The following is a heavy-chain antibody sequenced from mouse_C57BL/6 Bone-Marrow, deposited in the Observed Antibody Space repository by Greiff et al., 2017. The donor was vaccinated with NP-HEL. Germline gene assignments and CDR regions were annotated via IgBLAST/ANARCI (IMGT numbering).Heavy chain of an antibody. V-gene: IGHV1-80*01. J-gene: IGHJ2*01. CDR1: GYAFSSYW. Sequence: VQLQQSGAELVKPGASVKISCKASGYAFSSYWMNWVKQRPGKGLEWIGQIYPGDGDTNYNGKFKGKATLTADKSSSTAYMQLSSLTSEDSAVYCCARSDYYGSSYVEYYFDYWGQGTTLTVSS. CDR3: ARSDYYGSSYVEYYFDY. CDR2: IYPGDGDT. D-gene: IGHD1-1*01.